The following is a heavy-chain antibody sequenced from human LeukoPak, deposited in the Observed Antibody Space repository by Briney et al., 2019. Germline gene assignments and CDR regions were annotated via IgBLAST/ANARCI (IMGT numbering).Heavy chain of an antibody. D-gene: IGHD1-26*01. J-gene: IGHJ3*02. CDR1: GGSFSGYY. V-gene: IGHV4-34*01. Sequence: SETLSLTCAVYGGSFSGYYWSWTRQPPGKGLEWIGEINHSGSTNYNPSLKSRVTISVDTSKNQFSLKLSSVTAADTAVYYCARPRYSGSSDAFDIWGQGTMVTVSS. CDR2: INHSGST. CDR3: ARPRYSGSSDAFDI.